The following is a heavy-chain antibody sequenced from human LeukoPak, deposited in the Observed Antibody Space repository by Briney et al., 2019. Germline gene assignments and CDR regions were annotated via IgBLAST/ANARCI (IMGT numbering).Heavy chain of an antibody. D-gene: IGHD5-24*01. J-gene: IGHJ4*02. CDR2: IYRCGNT. Sequence: GGSLRLSCAASGFTVSSNYMSWVRQAPGKGLACVSVIYRCGNTDYADSVKGRFTISRDNSKNTLYLQMNSLRAEDTAVYYCARGRDGYNSPEEFDYWGQGTLVTVSS. CDR3: ARGRDGYNSPEEFDY. V-gene: IGHV3-66*03. CDR1: GFTVSSNY.